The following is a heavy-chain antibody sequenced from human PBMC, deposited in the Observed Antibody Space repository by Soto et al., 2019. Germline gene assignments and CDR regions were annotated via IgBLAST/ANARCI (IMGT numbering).Heavy chain of an antibody. CDR3: ARDILVRGGDFDY. V-gene: IGHV4-59*01. J-gene: IGHJ4*02. Sequence: QVQLQESGPGLVKSSETLSLTCTVSGGSISTYYWSWIRQPPGKGLEWIGHIAYSGSTNYNPSLKSRATISAGTSKNQFSLKLSSVTAADTAVYYCARDILVRGGDFDYWGRGTLVTVSS. CDR1: GGSISTYY. D-gene: IGHD3-10*01. CDR2: IAYSGST.